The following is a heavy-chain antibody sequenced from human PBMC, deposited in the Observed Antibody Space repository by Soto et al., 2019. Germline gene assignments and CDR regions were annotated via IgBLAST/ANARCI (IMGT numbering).Heavy chain of an antibody. J-gene: IGHJ4*02. CDR1: GYTFINYG. CDR3: TTENTGTRPTVALDF. V-gene: IGHV1-18*04. CDR2: ISTFNGST. D-gene: IGHD6-19*01. Sequence: QVQLVQSGGEVKKPGASVKVSCKTSGYTFINYGITWVRQAPGQGLEWMGWISTFNGSTNYAQKFQGRVTMTRDTSTTTAYMELRTLRSDDTAMYYCTTENTGTRPTVALDFWGQGTLVTVSS.